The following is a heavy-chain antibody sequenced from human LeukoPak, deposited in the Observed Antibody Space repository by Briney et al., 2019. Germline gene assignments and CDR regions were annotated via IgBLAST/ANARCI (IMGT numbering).Heavy chain of an antibody. D-gene: IGHD3-22*01. V-gene: IGHV4-61*05. CDR3: AKHGSSGYYLGYFDY. Sequence: SETLSLTCTVSGGSISSSSYYWSWIRQPPGEGLEWIGHIYYSGSTNYNPSLKGRVTISVDTSKNQFSLKLSSVTAADTAVYYCAKHGSSGYYLGYFDYWGQGILVTVSS. J-gene: IGHJ4*02. CDR1: GGSISSSSYY. CDR2: IYYSGST.